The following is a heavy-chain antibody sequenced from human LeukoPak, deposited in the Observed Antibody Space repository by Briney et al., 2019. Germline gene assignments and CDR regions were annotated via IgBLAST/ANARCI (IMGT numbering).Heavy chain of an antibody. CDR3: ARQPPRPFFGVVICRGLGAFDI. J-gene: IGHJ3*02. D-gene: IGHD3-3*01. V-gene: IGHV4-4*09. Sequence: SETLSLTCTVSGGSISSYYWSWIRQPPGKGLEWIGYIYTSGSTNYNPSLKSRVTISVDTSKNQFSLKLSSVTAADTAVYYCARQPPRPFFGVVICRGLGAFDIWGQGAMVTVSS. CDR2: IYTSGST. CDR1: GGSISSYY.